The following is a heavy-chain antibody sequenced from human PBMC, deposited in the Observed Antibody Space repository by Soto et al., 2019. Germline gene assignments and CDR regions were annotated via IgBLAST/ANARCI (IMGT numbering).Heavy chain of an antibody. V-gene: IGHV5-51*01. Sequence: GESLKISCKGSGYSFTSYWIGWVRQMPGKGLEWMGIIYPGDSDTRCSPSFQGQVTISADKSISTAYLQWSSLKASDTAMYYCARLGYYDSGGYPPTDYGMDVWGQGTTVTVSS. CDR2: IYPGDSDT. D-gene: IGHD3-22*01. CDR3: ARLGYYDSGGYPPTDYGMDV. CDR1: GYSFTSYW. J-gene: IGHJ6*02.